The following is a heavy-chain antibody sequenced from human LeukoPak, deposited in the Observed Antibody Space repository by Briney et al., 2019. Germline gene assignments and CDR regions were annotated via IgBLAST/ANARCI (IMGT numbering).Heavy chain of an antibody. J-gene: IGHJ4*02. Sequence: GGSLRLSCAASGFTFSSYEMNWVRQAPGKGLEWVSYISRSGSTIYYADSVKGRFTISRDNAKNSLYLQMNSLRAEDTAVYYCARGGREPTYYYDSSGYYLFDYWGQGTLVTVSS. CDR2: ISRSGSTI. CDR1: GFTFSSYE. V-gene: IGHV3-48*03. CDR3: ARGGREPTYYYDSSGYYLFDY. D-gene: IGHD3-22*01.